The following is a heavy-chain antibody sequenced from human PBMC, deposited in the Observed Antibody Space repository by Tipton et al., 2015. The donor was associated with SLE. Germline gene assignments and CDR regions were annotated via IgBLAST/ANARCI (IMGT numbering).Heavy chain of an antibody. Sequence: RSLRLSCAASGFTFSSYAVHWVRQAPGKGLEWVALIWFDGSDKYYADSVRGRFTISRDNAKNSLYLQMNSLRAEDTAVYYCASGTMVQGVILAFDIWGQGTMVTVSS. J-gene: IGHJ3*02. V-gene: IGHV3-33*03. CDR3: ASGTMVQGVILAFDI. CDR2: IWFDGSDK. CDR1: GFTFSSYA. D-gene: IGHD3-10*01.